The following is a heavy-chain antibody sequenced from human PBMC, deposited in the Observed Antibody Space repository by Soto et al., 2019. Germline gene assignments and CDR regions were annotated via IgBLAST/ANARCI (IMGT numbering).Heavy chain of an antibody. CDR3: ARHRIADYDVWSGPYKEGMVI. CDR2: ISSSSSTI. J-gene: IGHJ6*02. CDR1: GFTFSSYS. D-gene: IGHD3-3*01. Sequence: GGSLRLSCAASGFTFSSYSMNWVRQAPGKGLEWVSYISSSSSTIYYADSVKGRFTISRDNAKNSLYLQMNSLRDEDTAVYYCARHRIADYDVWSGPYKEGMVIWHPETTVAASS. V-gene: IGHV3-48*02.